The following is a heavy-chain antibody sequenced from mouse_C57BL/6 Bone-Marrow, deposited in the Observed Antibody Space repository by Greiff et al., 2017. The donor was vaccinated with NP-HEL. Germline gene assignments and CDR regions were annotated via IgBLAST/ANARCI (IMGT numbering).Heavy chain of an antibody. J-gene: IGHJ1*03. D-gene: IGHD1-1*01. CDR1: GYTFTDYY. V-gene: IGHV1-76*01. Sequence: QVQLQQSGAELVRPGASVKLSCKASGYTFTDYYINWVKQRPGQGLEWIARIYPGSGNTYYNEKFKGKATLTAEKSSSTAYMQLSSLTSEDSAVYFCARWGEYSSDWYFDVWGTGTTVTVSS. CDR3: ARWGEYSSDWYFDV. CDR2: IYPGSGNT.